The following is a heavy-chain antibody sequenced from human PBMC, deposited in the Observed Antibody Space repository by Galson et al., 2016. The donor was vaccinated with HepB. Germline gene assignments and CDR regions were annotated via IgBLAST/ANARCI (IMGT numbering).Heavy chain of an antibody. CDR1: GFSLSTSGVG. CDR2: IYWDDDK. V-gene: IGHV2-5*02. D-gene: IGHD3-22*01. CDR3: AHGLERSITMIGALKGGIAFDI. J-gene: IGHJ3*02. Sequence: PALVKPTQTLTLTCTFSGFSLSTSGVGVGWIRQPPGKALEWLALIYWDDDKRYRPSLKSRLTITKDTSKNQVVLTMTNMDPVDTATYYCAHGLERSITMIGALKGGIAFDIWGQGTMVTGSS.